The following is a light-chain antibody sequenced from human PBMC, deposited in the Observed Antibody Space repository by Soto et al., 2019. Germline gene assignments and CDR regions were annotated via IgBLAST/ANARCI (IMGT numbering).Light chain of an antibody. CDR3: QQYHIYSGT. Sequence: DIQMTQSPSSLSASVGDRVTITCRASHSIGDNLNWYHQRPGKPPNLLIYKASTLASGVPSRFSGSGSGTEFTLTINSLQPDDFATYYCQQYHIYSGTFGQGTKVDIK. CDR2: KAS. V-gene: IGKV1-5*03. J-gene: IGKJ1*01. CDR1: HSIGDN.